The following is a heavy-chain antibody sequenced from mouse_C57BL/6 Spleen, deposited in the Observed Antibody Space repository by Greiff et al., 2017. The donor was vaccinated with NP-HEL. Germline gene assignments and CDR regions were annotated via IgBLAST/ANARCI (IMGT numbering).Heavy chain of an antibody. V-gene: IGHV1-47*01. Sequence: VQLQQSGAELVKPGASVKMSCKTSGYTFTTYPIEWMKQNHGKSLEWIGNFHPYNDDTKYNEKFKGKATLTVEKSSSTVYLELSRLTSDDSAVYYCARSDYYGSSPFAYWGQGTLVTVSA. D-gene: IGHD1-1*01. CDR3: ARSDYYGSSPFAY. CDR1: GYTFTTYP. J-gene: IGHJ3*01. CDR2: FHPYNDDT.